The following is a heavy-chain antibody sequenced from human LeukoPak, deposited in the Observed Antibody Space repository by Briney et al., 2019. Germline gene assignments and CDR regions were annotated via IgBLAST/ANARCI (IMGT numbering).Heavy chain of an antibody. D-gene: IGHD5-12*01. Sequence: SETLSLTCTVSGGSISSSSYYWGWIRQPPGKGLEWIGSIYYSGSTYYNPSLKSRVTISVDTSKNQFSLKLSSVTAADTAVYYCARVFLVATIGGFDYWGQGIPVTVSS. J-gene: IGHJ4*02. CDR3: ARVFLVATIGGFDY. V-gene: IGHV4-39*07. CDR1: GGSISSSSYY. CDR2: IYYSGST.